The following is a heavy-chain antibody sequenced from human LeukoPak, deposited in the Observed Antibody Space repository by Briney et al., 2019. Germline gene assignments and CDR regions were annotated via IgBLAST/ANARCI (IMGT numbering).Heavy chain of an antibody. CDR2: ILYDGSNK. J-gene: IGHJ4*02. V-gene: IGHV3-30*03. D-gene: IGHD6-13*01. CDR1: GFTFSNYG. CDR3: AREAEAFDY. Sequence: PGGSLRLSCAASGFTFSNYGMHWVRQAPGKGLEWVAVILYDGSNKYYADSVKGRFTISRDNSKSTLYLQMNSLRAEDTAVYYCAREAEAFDYWGQGTLVTVSS.